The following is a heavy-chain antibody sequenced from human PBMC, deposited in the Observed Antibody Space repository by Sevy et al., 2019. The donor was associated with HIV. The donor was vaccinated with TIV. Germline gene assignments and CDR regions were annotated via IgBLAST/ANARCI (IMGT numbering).Heavy chain of an antibody. J-gene: IGHJ3*02. CDR1: GFTFSSYA. Sequence: GGSLRLSCAASGFTFSSYAMSWVRQAPGKGLEWVSAISGSGGSTYYADSVKGRFTISRDNSKNTLYLQMNSLRAEDTAVYYCAQYIPNNSSWYLNAFDIWGQGTMVTVSS. V-gene: IGHV3-23*01. CDR3: AQYIPNNSSWYLNAFDI. CDR2: ISGSGGST. D-gene: IGHD6-13*01.